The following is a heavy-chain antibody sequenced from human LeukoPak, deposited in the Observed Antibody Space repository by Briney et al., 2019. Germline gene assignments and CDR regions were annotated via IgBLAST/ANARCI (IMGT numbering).Heavy chain of an antibody. D-gene: IGHD2-21*01. J-gene: IGHJ4*02. Sequence: PGGSLRLSCAASGFTFSTYTMHWVRQAPGKGLEWVSFISYDGTNKYYADSVKGRFTISRDNSKNRLYLQMNSLRAEDTAVYYCYLHFDYWGQGTLVTVSS. CDR3: YLHFDY. CDR1: GFTFSTYT. CDR2: ISYDGTNK. V-gene: IGHV3-30*04.